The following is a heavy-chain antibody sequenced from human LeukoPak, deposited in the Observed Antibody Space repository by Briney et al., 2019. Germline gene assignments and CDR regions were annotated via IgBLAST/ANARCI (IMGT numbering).Heavy chain of an antibody. V-gene: IGHV3-9*01. J-gene: IGHJ4*02. Sequence: PGGSLRLSCAASGFTFEDYAMHWVRQAPGKGLEGVSDISWNSGSIGYADSVKGRFTISRDNAKNCLYLQMNSVRDGDTALYYCARTPRRYASTGYPDYWGQGTLVTVSS. CDR3: ARTPRRYASTGYPDY. CDR2: ISWNSGSI. D-gene: IGHD3-22*01. CDR1: GFTFEDYA.